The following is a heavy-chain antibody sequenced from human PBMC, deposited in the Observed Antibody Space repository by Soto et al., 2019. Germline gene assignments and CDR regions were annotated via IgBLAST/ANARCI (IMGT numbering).Heavy chain of an antibody. V-gene: IGHV1-69*01. CDR2: FVPLFGTT. J-gene: IGHJ4*02. CDR3: ATHGLGVSSPPYFDN. Sequence: QLVQSGSEVKKPGSSVKVSCQASGGTFSGYVVTWVRQAPGQGLEWMGEFVPLFGTTNYAQRFSGRITITAEESTSTAYMELITLRSDDTAVYYCATHGLGVSSPPYFDNWGQGTLVTGSS. D-gene: IGHD3-16*01. CDR1: GGTFSGYV.